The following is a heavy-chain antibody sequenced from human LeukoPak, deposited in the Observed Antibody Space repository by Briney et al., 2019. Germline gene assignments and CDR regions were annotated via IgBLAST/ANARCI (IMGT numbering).Heavy chain of an antibody. V-gene: IGHV5-51*01. CDR2: IYAGDSDT. CDR3: ARQDASGTYDAFDV. CDR1: GYLFTGNW. D-gene: IGHD3-10*01. J-gene: IGHJ3*01. Sequence: KSGEPLNISCKDSGYLFTGNWIAGVRQRPGKGLEWMGIIYAGDSDTRYSPSFQGRVTISADKSINTAYLRWSSLQASDTATYYCARQDASGTYDAFDVWGQGTVVTV.